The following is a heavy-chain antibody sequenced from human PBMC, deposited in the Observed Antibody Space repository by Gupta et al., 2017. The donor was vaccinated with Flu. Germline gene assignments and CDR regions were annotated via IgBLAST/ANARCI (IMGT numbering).Heavy chain of an antibody. D-gene: IGHD1-26*01. J-gene: IGHJ4*02. V-gene: IGHV3-33*01. CDR3: VTQRRPSSVGSTNTVDA. CDR2: IWRNGESK. Sequence: QLVESGGSAVQPGTSLRLPCVASGFDFSDYAMHWVRHIPGEGLEWVAVIWRNGESKKYADSVEGRFSVSRDNSENTLFLQMDSLRVEDTATYYCVTQRRPSSVGSTNTVDAWGQGTPGTVSS. CDR1: GFDFSDYA.